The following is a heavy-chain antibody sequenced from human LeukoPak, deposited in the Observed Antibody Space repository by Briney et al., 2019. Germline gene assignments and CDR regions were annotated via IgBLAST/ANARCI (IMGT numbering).Heavy chain of an antibody. D-gene: IGHD6-19*01. CDR3: AKVAVAGPPDY. J-gene: IGHJ4*02. V-gene: IGHV3-74*01. Sequence: GGSLRLSCAASGFTFSSYWMHWVRQAPGKGLVWVSRINSDGSSTGYADSVKGRFTISRDNAKNTLYQQMNSLRAEDTAVYYCAKVAVAGPPDYWGQGTLVTVSS. CDR1: GFTFSSYW. CDR2: INSDGSST.